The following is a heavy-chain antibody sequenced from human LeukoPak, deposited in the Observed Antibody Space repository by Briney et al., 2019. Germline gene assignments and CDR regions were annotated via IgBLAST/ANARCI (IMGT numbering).Heavy chain of an antibody. D-gene: IGHD3-16*02. Sequence: GRSLRPSCAASGFTFSSYGMHWVRQAPGKGLEWVAAISYDGSNKYCADTVTGRFTNSRDNSKNTLYLQVNSLRAEDTAVYYCTKDYDYICGSYRATPFDYWGQGTLVTVSS. J-gene: IGHJ4*02. V-gene: IGHV3-30*18. CDR3: TKDYDYICGSYRATPFDY. CDR1: GFTFSSYG. CDR2: ISYDGSNK.